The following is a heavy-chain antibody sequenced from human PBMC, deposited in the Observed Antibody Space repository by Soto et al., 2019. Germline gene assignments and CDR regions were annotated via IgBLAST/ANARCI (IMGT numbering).Heavy chain of an antibody. CDR2: ISGSGGST. CDR3: AKDQEYYDILTGYYYYYYYGMDV. D-gene: IGHD3-9*01. V-gene: IGHV3-23*01. CDR1: GFTFSSYA. J-gene: IGHJ6*02. Sequence: PGGSLRLSCAASGFTFSSYAMSWVRQAPGKGLEWVSAISGSGGSTYYADSVKGRFTISRDNSKNTLYLQMNSLRAEDTAVYYCAKDQEYYDILTGYYYYYYYGMDVWGQGTTVTVSS.